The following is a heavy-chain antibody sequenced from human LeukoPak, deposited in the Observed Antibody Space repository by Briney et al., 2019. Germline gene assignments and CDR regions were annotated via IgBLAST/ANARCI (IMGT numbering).Heavy chain of an antibody. CDR3: AKDLVSHPHFDY. CDR2: ISGSGGST. J-gene: IGHJ4*02. V-gene: IGHV3-23*01. CDR1: GFTFSSYA. D-gene: IGHD3-16*01. Sequence: GGSLRLSCAASGFTFSSYAMSWVRQAPGRGLEWVSAISGSGGSTYYADSVKGRFTISRDNSKNTLYLQMNSLRAEDTAVYYCAKDLVSHPHFDYWGQGTLVTVSS.